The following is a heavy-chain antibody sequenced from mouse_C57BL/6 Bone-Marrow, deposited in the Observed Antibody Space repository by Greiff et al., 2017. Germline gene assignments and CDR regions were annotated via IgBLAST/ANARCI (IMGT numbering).Heavy chain of an antibody. Sequence: VQLQQPGAELVKPGASVKLSCKASGYTFTSYWMHWVKQRPGQGLEWIGMIHPNSGSTNYNEKFKSKATLTVDKSSSTAYMQLSSLTSEDSAVYYCARWGIGNRWFAYWGQGTLVTVSA. CDR3: ARWGIGNRWFAY. J-gene: IGHJ3*01. V-gene: IGHV1-64*01. CDR1: GYTFTSYW. CDR2: IHPNSGST. D-gene: IGHD4-1*01.